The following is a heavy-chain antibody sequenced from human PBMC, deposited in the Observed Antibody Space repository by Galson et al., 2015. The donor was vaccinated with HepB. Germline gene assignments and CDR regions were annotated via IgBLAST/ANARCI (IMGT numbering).Heavy chain of an antibody. CDR2: ISSDSSHI. CDR3: ATILGDTWNYYSASDI. V-gene: IGHV3-21*01. J-gene: IGHJ3*02. CDR1: GFTFNTYS. D-gene: IGHD3-10*01. Sequence: SLRLSCAASGFTFNTYSMNWVRQAPGKGLEWVSSISSDSSHIYYSDSVKGRFTISRDNARSSVYLQMFSLRAEDTALYYCATILGDTWNYYSASDIWGQGTMVTVSP.